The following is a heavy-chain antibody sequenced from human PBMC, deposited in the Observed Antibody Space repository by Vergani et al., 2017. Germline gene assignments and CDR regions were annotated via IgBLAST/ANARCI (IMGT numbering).Heavy chain of an antibody. CDR3: ARGITITKNWFDP. CDR1: GGSISSYY. V-gene: IGHV4-59*01. CDR2: IYYSGST. Sequence: QVQLRESGPGLVKPSETLSLTCTVSGGSISSYYWSWIRQPPGKGLEWIGYIYYSGSTNSNPSLKSRVTISVDTSKNQFSLKLSSVTAADTAVYYGARGITITKNWFDPWGQGTLVTVSS. D-gene: IGHD3-3*01. J-gene: IGHJ5*02.